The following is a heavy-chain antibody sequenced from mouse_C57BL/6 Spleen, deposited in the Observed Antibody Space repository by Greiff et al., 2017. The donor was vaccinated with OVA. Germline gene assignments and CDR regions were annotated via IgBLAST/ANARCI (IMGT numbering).Heavy chain of an antibody. V-gene: IGHV14-1*01. CDR2: IDPEDGDT. CDR1: GFNIKDYY. J-gene: IGHJ3*01. CDR3: TPQRYDYAWLAY. D-gene: IGHD2-4*01. Sequence: EVKLQESGAELVRPGASVKLSCTASGFNIKDYYMHWVKQRPEQGLEWIGRIDPEDGDTDSAPKFQGKATMTADTSSNTAYLQLSSLTSEDTAVYYCTPQRYDYAWLAYWGQGTLVTVSA.